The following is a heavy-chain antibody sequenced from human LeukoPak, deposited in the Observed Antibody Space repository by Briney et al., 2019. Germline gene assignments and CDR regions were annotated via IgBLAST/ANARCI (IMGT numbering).Heavy chain of an antibody. CDR1: GFTFSSHG. Sequence: PGETLRLSCAASGFTFSSHGMHWVRQAPGKGLEWVAVISYDGSNKYYADSVKGRFTISRDNSKNTLFLQMNSLRAEDTALYYCAKYPGGFTGIVNYYHMDVWGKGTTVTVSS. CDR3: AKYPGGFTGIVNYYHMDV. CDR2: ISYDGSNK. V-gene: IGHV3-30*18. D-gene: IGHD1-26*01. J-gene: IGHJ6*03.